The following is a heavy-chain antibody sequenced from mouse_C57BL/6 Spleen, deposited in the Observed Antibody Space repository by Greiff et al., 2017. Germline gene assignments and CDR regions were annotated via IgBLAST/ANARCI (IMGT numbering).Heavy chain of an antibody. CDR3: VRDPPYYFGSSPYWYFDV. J-gene: IGHJ1*03. CDR2: IRSKSSNYAT. CDR1: GFTFNTYA. D-gene: IGHD1-1*01. V-gene: IGHV10-3*01. Sequence: EVQLQESGGGLVQPKGSLKLSCAASGFTFNTYAMHWVRQAPGKGLEWVARIRSKSSNYATYYADSVKDRFTISRDDSQSMLYLQMNNLKTVDTAMYYCVRDPPYYFGSSPYWYFDVWGTGTTVTVSS.